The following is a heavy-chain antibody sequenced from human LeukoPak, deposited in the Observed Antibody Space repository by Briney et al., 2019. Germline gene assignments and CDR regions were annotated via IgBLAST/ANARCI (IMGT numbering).Heavy chain of an antibody. J-gene: IGHJ4*02. CDR3: ARGAFVVVTAIDY. Sequence: ASVKVSCKASGYTFTRYFMHWVGQAPGQGLGWMGWINPNSGGTNYAQKFQGRVTMTRDTSISTAYMELSRLRSDDTAVYYCARGAFVVVTAIDYWGQGTLVTVSS. D-gene: IGHD2-21*02. CDR1: GYTFTRYF. V-gene: IGHV1-2*02. CDR2: INPNSGGT.